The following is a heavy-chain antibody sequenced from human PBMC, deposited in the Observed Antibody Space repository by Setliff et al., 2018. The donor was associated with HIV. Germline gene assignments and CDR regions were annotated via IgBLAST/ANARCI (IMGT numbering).Heavy chain of an antibody. CDR3: ARLGDYYYMDV. Sequence: LSLTCTVSGGSISSGSYYWSWIRQPAGKGLEWIGRIYTSGSTNYNPSLKSRVTISVDTSKNQFSLKLSSVTAADTAVYYCARLGDYYYMDVWGKGTTVTVSS. J-gene: IGHJ6*03. D-gene: IGHD3-16*01. CDR2: IYTSGST. V-gene: IGHV4-61*02. CDR1: GGSISSGSYY.